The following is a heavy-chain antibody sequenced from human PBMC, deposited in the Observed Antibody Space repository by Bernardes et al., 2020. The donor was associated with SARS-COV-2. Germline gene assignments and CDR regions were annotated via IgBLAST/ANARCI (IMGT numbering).Heavy chain of an antibody. J-gene: IGHJ4*02. Sequence: SETLSLTCTVSGGSISAYYWSWFRQPPGKGLEWIGYLFYTGSTNYNPSLQSRVTISVDTSKNQFSLKLSSGTAADTAVYYCARGFDYWGQGILVTVSS. CDR3: ARGFDY. V-gene: IGHV4-59*01. CDR1: GGSISAYY. CDR2: LFYTGST.